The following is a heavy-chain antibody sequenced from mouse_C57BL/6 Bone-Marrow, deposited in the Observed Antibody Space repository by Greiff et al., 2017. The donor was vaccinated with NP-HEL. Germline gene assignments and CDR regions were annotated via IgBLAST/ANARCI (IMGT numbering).Heavy chain of an antibody. V-gene: IGHV3-6*01. CDR3: ARALRYAMDY. J-gene: IGHJ4*01. CDR1: GYSITSGYY. Sequence: EVQLQQSGPGLVKPSQSLSLTCSVTGYSITSGYYWNWIRPSPGNILEWMGYISYDGSNNYNPSLKNRISITRDTSKNQFFLKLNSVTTEDTATYYCARALRYAMDYWGQGTSVTVSS. D-gene: IGHD1-1*01. CDR2: ISYDGSN.